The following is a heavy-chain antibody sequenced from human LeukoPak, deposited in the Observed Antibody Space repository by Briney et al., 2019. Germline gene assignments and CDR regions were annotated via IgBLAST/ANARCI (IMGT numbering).Heavy chain of an antibody. J-gene: IGHJ4*02. Sequence: SVKVSCKAYGGTFSSYAISWVRQAPGQGLEWMGGIIPMFGTANYAQKFQGRVTITTEESTSTAYMELSSQVSEDPAMYYCARSFGSGVDVSGSYFYYWGQGTLVTVSS. CDR3: ARSFGSGVDVSGSYFYY. D-gene: IGHD1-26*01. V-gene: IGHV1-69*05. CDR1: GGTFSSYA. CDR2: IIPMFGTA.